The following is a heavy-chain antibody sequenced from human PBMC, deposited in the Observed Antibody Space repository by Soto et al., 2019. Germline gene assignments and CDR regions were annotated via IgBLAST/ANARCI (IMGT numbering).Heavy chain of an antibody. CDR3: ARGPLD. V-gene: IGHV4-31*03. Sequence: ASETLSLTCTVSGGSISSGGYYWTWIRQHPGKGLEWIGYIYYSGITYYNPSLKSRVTISVDTSKNQFFLKLSSVTAADTAVYYCARGPLDWGQGTLVTSPQ. CDR2: IYYSGIT. CDR1: GGSISSGGYY. J-gene: IGHJ4*02.